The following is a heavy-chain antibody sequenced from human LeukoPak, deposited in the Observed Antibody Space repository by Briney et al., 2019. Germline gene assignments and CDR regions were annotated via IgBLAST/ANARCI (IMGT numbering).Heavy chain of an antibody. CDR1: GFTFSSYG. CDR3: ARGTSSGWPDYLDY. J-gene: IGHJ4*02. Sequence: GGSLRLSCAASGFTFSSYGMSWVRQVPGKGLVWLSRINADGQSVGYADSVRGRFTISRDNARNTVYLQTNSLRPEDTAVYYCARGTSSGWPDYLDYWGQGTLVSVSS. V-gene: IGHV3-74*01. CDR2: INADGQSV. D-gene: IGHD6-19*01.